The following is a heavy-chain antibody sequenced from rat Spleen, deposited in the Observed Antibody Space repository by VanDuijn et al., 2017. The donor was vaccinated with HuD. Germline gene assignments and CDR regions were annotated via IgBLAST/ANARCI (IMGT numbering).Heavy chain of an antibody. V-gene: IGHV5-25*01. CDR2: IISGGSNT. CDR3: AKDPYGYNSYFDY. CDR1: GFTFSSFA. Sequence: EVQLVESGGGLVQPGSSLKLSCTASGFTFSSFAMAWVRQAPKKGLEWVAAIISGGSNTYYPDSVKGRFTVSRDNAKSTLYLQMDSLRSEDTATYYCAKDPYGYNSYFDYWGQGVMVTVSS. D-gene: IGHD1-9*01. J-gene: IGHJ2*01.